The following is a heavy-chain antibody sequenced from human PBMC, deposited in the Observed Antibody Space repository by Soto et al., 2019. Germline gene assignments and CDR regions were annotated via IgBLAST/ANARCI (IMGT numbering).Heavy chain of an antibody. J-gene: IGHJ6*02. V-gene: IGHV3-48*02. D-gene: IGHD1-7*01. CDR3: ARKSITGTTANRYYYGMGV. CDR2: ISSSSSTI. Sequence: GGSLRLSCAASGFTFSSYSMNWVRQAPGKGLEWVSYISSSSSTIYYADSVKGRFTISRDNAKNSLYLQMNSLRDEDTAVYYCARKSITGTTANRYYYGMGVWGQGTTVTVSS. CDR1: GFTFSSYS.